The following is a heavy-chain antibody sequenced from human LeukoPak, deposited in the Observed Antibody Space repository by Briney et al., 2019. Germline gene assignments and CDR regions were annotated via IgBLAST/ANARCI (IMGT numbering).Heavy chain of an antibody. CDR2: ISSSSSTI. J-gene: IGHJ4*02. D-gene: IGHD6-13*01. CDR1: GFTFSSYS. CDR3: AKDLLYSSSSAVDS. V-gene: IGHV3-48*02. Sequence: GGSLRLSCAASGFTFSSYSMNWVRQAPGKGLEWVSYISSSSSTIYYADSVKGRFTISRDNAMNSLYLQMNSLRDEDTAVYYCAKDLLYSSSSAVDSWGQGSLVTVSS.